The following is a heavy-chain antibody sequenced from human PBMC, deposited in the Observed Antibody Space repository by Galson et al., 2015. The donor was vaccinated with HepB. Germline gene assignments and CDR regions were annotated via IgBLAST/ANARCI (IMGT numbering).Heavy chain of an antibody. J-gene: IGHJ4*02. CDR3: ARERDKSGYHFDY. D-gene: IGHD3-22*01. V-gene: IGHV3-11*01. Sequence: SLRLSCAASGFTFSDYYMSWIRQAPGKGLEWVSYISSSGSTRYYADSVKGRFIIPRDVAKNSLYLQMNSLRAEDTAVYYCARERDKSGYHFDYWGQGTLVTVSS. CDR2: ISSSGSTR. CDR1: GFTFSDYY.